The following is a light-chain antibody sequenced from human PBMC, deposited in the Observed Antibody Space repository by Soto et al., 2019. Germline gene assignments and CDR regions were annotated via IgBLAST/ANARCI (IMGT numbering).Light chain of an antibody. CDR3: QQYGTSPIT. CDR2: GAS. CDR1: QSVSSR. Sequence: EIVLTQSPGTLSLSPGERATLSCRASQSVSSRLAWYQQKPGQAPRLLIYGASNRATGIPERFSGSGSGTDFTLTISSLEPEDFAVYYCQQYGTSPITFGQGTRLEIK. J-gene: IGKJ5*01. V-gene: IGKV3-20*01.